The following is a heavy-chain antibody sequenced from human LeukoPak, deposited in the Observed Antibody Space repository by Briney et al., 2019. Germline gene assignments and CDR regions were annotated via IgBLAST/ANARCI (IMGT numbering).Heavy chain of an antibody. J-gene: IGHJ4*02. Sequence: GGSLRLSCAASGFTFDDYTMHWVRQAPGKGLEWVSLISWDGGSTYYADSVKGRFTISRDYSKNSLYLQMNGLRTEDTALYYCAKDISYGGSRFDYWGQGTLVTVSS. CDR2: ISWDGGST. D-gene: IGHD4-23*01. CDR3: AKDISYGGSRFDY. CDR1: GFTFDDYT. V-gene: IGHV3-43*01.